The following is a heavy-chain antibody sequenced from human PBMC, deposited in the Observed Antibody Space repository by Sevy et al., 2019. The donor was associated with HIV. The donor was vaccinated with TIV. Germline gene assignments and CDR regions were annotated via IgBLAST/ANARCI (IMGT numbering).Heavy chain of an antibody. J-gene: IGHJ4*02. V-gene: IGHV3-21*03. Sequence: GGSLRLSCAASGFTFSYYTMNWVRQAPGKGLEWVSSISSGSSYIFYADSMKGRFTVSRDKDKNSLFLQMNSLRDEDTALYYCARSTDYYDNSGYDSWGRGTLVTVSS. CDR3: ARSTDYYDNSGYDS. CDR1: GFTFSYYT. D-gene: IGHD3-22*01. CDR2: ISSGSSYI.